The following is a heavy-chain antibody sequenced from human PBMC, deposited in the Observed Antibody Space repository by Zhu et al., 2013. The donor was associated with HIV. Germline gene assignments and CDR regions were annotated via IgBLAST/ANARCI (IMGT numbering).Heavy chain of an antibody. CDR1: GYIFTTYG. J-gene: IGHJ3*02. CDR3: ARDLYSTSSRPFDI. V-gene: IGHV1-18*01. D-gene: IGHD6-6*01. Sequence: QVHLVQSGVEVKKPGASVKVSCKASGYIFTTYGVSWLRQAPGQGLEWMGWISTYNGDTNYTQKLQGRVTMTTDTSTSTAYMELRSLRSDDTAVYYCARDLYSTSSRPFDIWGQGTMVTVSS. CDR2: ISTYNGDT.